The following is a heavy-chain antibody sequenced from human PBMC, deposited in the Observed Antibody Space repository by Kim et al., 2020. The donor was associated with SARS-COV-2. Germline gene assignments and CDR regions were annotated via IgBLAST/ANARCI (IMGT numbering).Heavy chain of an antibody. J-gene: IGHJ3*02. CDR2: MSSDRT. Sequence: GGSLRLSCAVSGVTLSSGFWNWVRQAPGKGLEWVAYMSSDRTLYADSVRGRFTISRDNAKSSIYLQMNSLRDDDTALYYCARDLAWAFDMWGQGTMVTVSS. V-gene: IGHV3-48*02. CDR3: ARDLAWAFDM. CDR1: GVTLSSGF.